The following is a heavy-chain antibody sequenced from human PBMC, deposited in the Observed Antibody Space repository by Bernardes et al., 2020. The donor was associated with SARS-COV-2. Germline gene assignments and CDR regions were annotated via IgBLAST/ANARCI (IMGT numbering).Heavy chain of an antibody. D-gene: IGHD2-8*01. Sequence: GGSLRLSCAASGFTFNNAWMGWVRRAPGKGPEWVGRIKPKTEGGTTDYTAPVKGRFIISRDDSINTLYLQMNSLRTEDTAVYYCTTSPLRYCTYTCPAYFDNWGQGTLVTVSS. J-gene: IGHJ4*02. CDR1: GFTFNNAW. CDR2: IKPKTEGGTT. CDR3: TTSPLRYCTYTCPAYFDN. V-gene: IGHV3-15*01.